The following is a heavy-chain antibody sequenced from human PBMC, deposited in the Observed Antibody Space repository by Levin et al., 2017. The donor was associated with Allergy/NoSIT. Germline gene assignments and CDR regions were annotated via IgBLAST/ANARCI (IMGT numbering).Heavy chain of an antibody. V-gene: IGHV3-48*01. D-gene: IGHD3-16*01. CDR1: GFTFSSYS. Sequence: GESLKISCAASGFTFSSYSMNWVRQAPGKGLEWVSYISSSSSTIYYADSVKGRFTISRDNAKNSLYLQMNSLRAEDTAVYYCASDTIGGPFNDAFDIWGQGTMVTVSS. J-gene: IGHJ3*02. CDR2: ISSSSSTI. CDR3: ASDTIGGPFNDAFDI.